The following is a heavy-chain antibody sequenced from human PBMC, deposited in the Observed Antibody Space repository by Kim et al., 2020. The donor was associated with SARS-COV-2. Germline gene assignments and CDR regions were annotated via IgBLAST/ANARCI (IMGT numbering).Heavy chain of an antibody. V-gene: IGHV3-53*01. CDR1: GFTVSSNY. Sequence: GGSLRLSCAASGFTVSSNYMSWVRQAPGKGLEWVSVIYSGGSTYYADSVKGRFTISRDNSKNTLYLQMNSLRAEDTAVYYCARDRVSHITIFGVVILYGMDVWGQGTTVTVSS. J-gene: IGHJ6*02. D-gene: IGHD3-3*01. CDR3: ARDRVSHITIFGVVILYGMDV. CDR2: IYSGGST.